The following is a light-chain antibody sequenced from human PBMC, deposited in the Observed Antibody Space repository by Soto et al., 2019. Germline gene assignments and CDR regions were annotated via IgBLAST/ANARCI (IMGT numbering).Light chain of an antibody. J-gene: IGKJ4*01. Sequence: DIQLTQSPSFLSASVGDRVTLTCRASRGIGRHLAWYQQRPGKAPELLIYTASFLQSGVPSRFSGGESETEFTLTISSLQPEDFATYYCQHLNDYPLTFGGGTKVEI. V-gene: IGKV1-9*01. CDR2: TAS. CDR3: QHLNDYPLT. CDR1: RGIGRH.